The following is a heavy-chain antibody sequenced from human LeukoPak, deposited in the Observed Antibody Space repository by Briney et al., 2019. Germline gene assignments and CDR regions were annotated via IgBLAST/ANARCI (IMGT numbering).Heavy chain of an antibody. CDR2: IWYDGSNK. J-gene: IGHJ4*02. V-gene: IGHV3-33*01. D-gene: IGHD1-26*01. Sequence: GGSLRLSCAASGFTFSSYGMHWVRQAPGKGLEWVAVIWYDGSNKYYADSVKGRFTISRDNSKNTLYLQMNSLRAEDTAVYYCARDVVGATTFDYWGQGTLVTVSS. CDR1: GFTFSSYG. CDR3: ARDVVGATTFDY.